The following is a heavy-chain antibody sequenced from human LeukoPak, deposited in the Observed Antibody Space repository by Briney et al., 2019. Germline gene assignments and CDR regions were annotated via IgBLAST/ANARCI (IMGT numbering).Heavy chain of an antibody. J-gene: IGHJ6*02. CDR1: GFTFSSYS. D-gene: IGHD3-22*01. CDR2: ISSRSSTI. CDR3: ARDGVTITMTKGRYGMDV. V-gene: IGHV3-48*02. Sequence: GGSLTLSCAASGFTFSSYSMNWVSQAPGKGLEWVSYISSRSSTIYYADSVKGRFTISRVNAKNSLYLQMNSLRDEDTAVYYCARDGVTITMTKGRYGMDVWGQRPPGSASS.